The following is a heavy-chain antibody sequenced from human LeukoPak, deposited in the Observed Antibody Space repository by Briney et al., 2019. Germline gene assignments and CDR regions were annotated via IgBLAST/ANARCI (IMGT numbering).Heavy chain of an antibody. CDR2: IYYSGST. V-gene: IGHV4-59*12. Sequence: ETLSLTCTVSGGSISSYYWSWIRQPPGKGLEWIGYIYYSGSTNYNPSLKSRVTISVDTSKNQFSLKLSSVTAADTAVYYCARNHYYGSGSAGGIRGFDYWGQGTLVTVSS. J-gene: IGHJ4*02. CDR3: ARNHYYGSGSAGGIRGFDY. CDR1: GGSISSYY. D-gene: IGHD3-10*01.